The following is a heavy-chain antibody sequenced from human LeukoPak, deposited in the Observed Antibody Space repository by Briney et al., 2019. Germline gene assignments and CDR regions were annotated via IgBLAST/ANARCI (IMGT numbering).Heavy chain of an antibody. J-gene: IGHJ5*02. V-gene: IGHV4-59*01. D-gene: IGHD2-8*01. CDR1: GGSISSYY. Sequence: SGTLSLTCTVSGGSISSYYWSWIRQPPGKGLEWIGYIYYSGSTNYNPSLKSRVTISVDTSKNQFSLKLSSVTAADTAVYYCARDDGHCTNGVCYTWFDPWGQGTLVTVSS. CDR2: IYYSGST. CDR3: ARDDGHCTNGVCYTWFDP.